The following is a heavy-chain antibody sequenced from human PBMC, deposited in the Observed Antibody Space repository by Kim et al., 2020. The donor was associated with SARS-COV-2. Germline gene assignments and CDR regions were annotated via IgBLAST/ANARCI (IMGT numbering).Heavy chain of an antibody. V-gene: IGHV1-3*01. CDR2: NT. CDR3: AREAVAGSFDY. Sequence: NTRYSQKFQARVSITRDTSATTAYLGLSGLRSEDTAVYYCAREAVAGSFDYWGQGTLVTVSS. J-gene: IGHJ4*02. D-gene: IGHD6-19*01.